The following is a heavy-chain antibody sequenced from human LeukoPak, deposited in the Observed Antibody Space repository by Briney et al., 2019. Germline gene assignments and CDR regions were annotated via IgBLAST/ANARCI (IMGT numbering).Heavy chain of an antibody. CDR1: GFTFSTYG. Sequence: PGGSLRLSCAASGFTFSTYGMHWVRQAPGKGLEWVTVIWYDGSNKYYADYVKGRFTISRDNSKNTLSLEMNSLRAEDTAVYYCARDRGARFLDYWGQGTLVTVSS. CDR2: IWYDGSNK. D-gene: IGHD3-3*01. V-gene: IGHV3-33*01. J-gene: IGHJ4*02. CDR3: ARDRGARFLDY.